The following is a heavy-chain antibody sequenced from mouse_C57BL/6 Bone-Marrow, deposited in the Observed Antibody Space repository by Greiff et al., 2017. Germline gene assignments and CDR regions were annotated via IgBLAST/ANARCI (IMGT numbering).Heavy chain of an antibody. V-gene: IGHV1-81*01. CDR1: GYTFTSYG. J-gene: IGHJ2*01. CDR2: IYPRRGNT. D-gene: IGHD1-1*01. CDR3: APHYSGSSGGY. Sequence: QVQLQQSGAELARPGASVKLSCKASGYTFTSYGISWVKQRTGQGLEWIGEIYPRRGNTYYNEKFKGKATLTADKSSSTAYMELRSLTSEDSAVYFCAPHYSGSSGGYWGQGTTLTVSS.